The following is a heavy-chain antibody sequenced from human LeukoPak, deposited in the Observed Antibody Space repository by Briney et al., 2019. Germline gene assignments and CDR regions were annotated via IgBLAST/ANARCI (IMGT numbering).Heavy chain of an antibody. Sequence: ASVKVSCKASGYTFTGYYMHWVRQAPGQGLEWMGWINPNSGGTNYAQKFQGRVTMTRDTSISTAYMELSRLRSDDTAVYYCARDKGSWYYYYGMDVWGQGTRSPSP. V-gene: IGHV1-2*02. CDR3: ARDKGSWYYYYGMDV. CDR1: GYTFTGYY. J-gene: IGHJ6*02. CDR2: INPNSGGT. D-gene: IGHD6-13*01.